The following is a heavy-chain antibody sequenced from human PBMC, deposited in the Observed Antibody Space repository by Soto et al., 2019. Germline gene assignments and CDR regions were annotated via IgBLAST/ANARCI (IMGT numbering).Heavy chain of an antibody. CDR2: ISSSSSYI. Sequence: EVQLVESGGGLVKPGGSLRLSCAASGFTFSSYSMNWVRQAPGKGLEWVSSISSSSSYIYYADSVKGRFTISRDNDKNSLYLQINSRRAEHTAVYYCARVATVTTGHPEFDPWGQGTLGTLSS. J-gene: IGHJ5*01. CDR3: ARVATVTTGHPEFDP. CDR1: GFTFSSYS. V-gene: IGHV3-21*01. D-gene: IGHD4-17*01.